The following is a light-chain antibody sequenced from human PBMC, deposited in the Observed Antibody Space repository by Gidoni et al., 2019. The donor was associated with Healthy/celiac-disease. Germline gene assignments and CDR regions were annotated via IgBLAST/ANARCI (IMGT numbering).Light chain of an antibody. V-gene: IGLV1-40*01. CDR3: QSYDSSLSGSGV. J-gene: IGLJ3*02. CDR2: GNS. CDR1: SSNLGAGSA. Sequence: QSVLKQPPSVSGAPGQRVTISCTGSSSNLGAGSAVHWYQQLPGTAPKLLIYGNSNRPSGVPDRFSGSKSGTSASLAITGLQAEDEADYYCQSYDSSLSGSGVFGGGTKLTVL.